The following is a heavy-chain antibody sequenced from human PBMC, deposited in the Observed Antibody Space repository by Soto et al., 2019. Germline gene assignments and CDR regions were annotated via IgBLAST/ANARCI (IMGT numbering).Heavy chain of an antibody. D-gene: IGHD3-22*01. CDR1: GGSFSGYY. V-gene: IGHV4-34*01. Sequence: PSETLSLTCAVYGGSFSGYYWSWIRQPPGKGLEWIGEINHSGSTNYNPSLKSRVTISVDTSKNQFSLKLSSVTAADTAVYYCERDSYDRSGYDSWSQGTLVTVSS. CDR3: ERDSYDRSGYDS. J-gene: IGHJ5*01. CDR2: INHSGST.